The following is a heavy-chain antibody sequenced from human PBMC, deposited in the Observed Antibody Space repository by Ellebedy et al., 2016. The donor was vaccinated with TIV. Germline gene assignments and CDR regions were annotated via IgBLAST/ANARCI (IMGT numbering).Heavy chain of an antibody. CDR2: FTVTGCTT. CDR3: AKGRGGGSDSSAPRYYFDY. J-gene: IGHJ4*02. Sequence: GESLKISCAASGFTFSSYAMSWVRQAPGKGLEWVSGFTVTGCTTYYADSVKGRFTISRDNSKNTLYLQMTSLGAEDTAIYYCAKGRGGGSDSSAPRYYFDYWGLGTLVTVSS. D-gene: IGHD3-22*01. V-gene: IGHV3-23*01. CDR1: GFTFSSYA.